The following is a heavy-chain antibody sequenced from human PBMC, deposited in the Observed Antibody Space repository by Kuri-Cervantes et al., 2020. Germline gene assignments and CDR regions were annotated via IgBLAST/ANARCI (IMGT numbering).Heavy chain of an antibody. CDR1: GFTFGSYW. CDR2: INSDGSYT. D-gene: IGHD6-25*01. CDR3: ARDTTQRPRGFDY. J-gene: IGHJ4*02. V-gene: IGHV3-74*01. Sequence: GGSLRLSCEASGFTFGSYWMHWVRQVPGTGPVWISNINSDGSYTAHADSVKGRFTTYRDTAKNTLYLQMNNLRAEDTAAYYCARDTTQRPRGFDYWGQGTLVTVSS.